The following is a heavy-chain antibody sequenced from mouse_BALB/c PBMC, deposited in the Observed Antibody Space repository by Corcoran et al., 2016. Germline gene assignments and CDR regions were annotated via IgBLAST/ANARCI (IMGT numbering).Heavy chain of an antibody. J-gene: IGHJ4*01. CDR3: SREPYAMDY. V-gene: IGHV9-3-1*01. Sequence: QIQLVQSGPELKKPGETVKISCKASGYTFTNYGMNWVKQDPGKGLKWMGWINTYTGEPTYADDFKGRFAFSLETSASTAYLQINNLKIEDTATYFCSREPYAMDYWGQGTSVTVSS. CDR2: INTYTGEP. D-gene: IGHD6-1*01. CDR1: GYTFTNYG.